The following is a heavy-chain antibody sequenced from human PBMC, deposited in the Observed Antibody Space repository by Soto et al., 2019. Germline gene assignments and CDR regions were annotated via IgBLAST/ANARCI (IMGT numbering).Heavy chain of an antibody. Sequence: ASETLSLTCAVYGGSFSGYYWSWIRQPPGKGLEWIGEINHSGSTNYNPSLKSRVTISVDTSKNQFSLKLSSVTAADTAVYYCARGPPLHYDFWSGYFNWFDPWGQGTLVTVSS. CDR2: INHSGST. V-gene: IGHV4-34*01. J-gene: IGHJ5*02. CDR1: GGSFSGYY. CDR3: ARGPPLHYDFWSGYFNWFDP. D-gene: IGHD3-3*01.